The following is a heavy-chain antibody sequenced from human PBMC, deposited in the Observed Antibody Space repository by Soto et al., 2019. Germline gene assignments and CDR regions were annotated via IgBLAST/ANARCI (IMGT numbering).Heavy chain of an antibody. CDR2: IIPIFGTA. CDR3: AATTIFGVVIISGYYGMDV. D-gene: IGHD3-3*01. CDR1: GGTFSSYA. Sequence: GAAVQVSCKASGGTFSSYAISWVRQAPGQGLEWMGGIIPIFGTANYAQKFQGRVTITADKSTSTAYMELSSLRSEDTAVYYCAATTIFGVVIISGYYGMDVWGQGTTVTVSS. V-gene: IGHV1-69*06. J-gene: IGHJ6*02.